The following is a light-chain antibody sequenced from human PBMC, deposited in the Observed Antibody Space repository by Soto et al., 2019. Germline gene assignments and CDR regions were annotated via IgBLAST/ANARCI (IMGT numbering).Light chain of an antibody. V-gene: IGLV2-14*01. Sequence: QSALTQPASVSGSPGQSITIPCTGTSSDFGGYNYVSWYQQHPGKAPQLMIYYVSNRPSGVSNRFSGSKSGNTASLTISGLQAEAEADYYCSSYTSSSTLVFGTGTKLTVL. CDR3: SSYTSSSTLV. J-gene: IGLJ1*01. CDR2: YVS. CDR1: SSDFGGYNY.